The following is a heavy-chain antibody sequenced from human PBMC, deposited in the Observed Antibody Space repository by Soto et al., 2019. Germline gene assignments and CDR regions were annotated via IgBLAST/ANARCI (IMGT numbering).Heavy chain of an antibody. J-gene: IGHJ4*02. D-gene: IGHD3-22*01. V-gene: IGHV3-33*01. CDR1: GFTFISYG. CDR3: ARDYDSSGYPRYYFDY. CDR2: IWYDGSNK. Sequence: GGSLRLSCAASGFTFISYGMHWVRQAPGKGLEWVAVIWYDGSNKYYADSVKGRFTISRDNSKNTLYLQMNSPRAEDTAVYYCARDYDSSGYPRYYFDYWGQGT.